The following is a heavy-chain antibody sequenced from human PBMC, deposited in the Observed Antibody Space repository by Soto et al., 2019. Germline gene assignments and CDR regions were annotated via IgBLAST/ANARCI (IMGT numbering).Heavy chain of an antibody. D-gene: IGHD2-8*01. Sequence: PGGSLRLSCAASGFTFSSYGMHWVRQAPGKGLEWVAVIWYDGSNKYYADSVKGRFTISRDNSKNTLYLQMNSLRAEDTAVYYCARINLGYCTNCVCYNPGMDVWGQGTTVTVSS. CDR3: ARINLGYCTNCVCYNPGMDV. CDR1: GFTFSSYG. J-gene: IGHJ6*02. CDR2: IWYDGSNK. V-gene: IGHV3-33*01.